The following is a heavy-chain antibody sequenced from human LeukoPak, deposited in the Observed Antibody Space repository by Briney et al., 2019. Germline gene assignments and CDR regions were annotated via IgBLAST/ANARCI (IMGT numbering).Heavy chain of an antibody. CDR3: ASPYYDSSGSDAFDI. D-gene: IGHD3-22*01. CDR2: IIPIFGTA. J-gene: IGHJ3*02. V-gene: IGHV1-69*05. CDR1: GGTFSSYA. Sequence: SVKVSCKASGGTFSSYAISWVRQAPGQGLEWMGGIIPIFGTANYAQKFQGRVTITTDESTSTAYMELSSLRSEDTAVYYCASPYYDSSGSDAFDIWGQGTMVTVPS.